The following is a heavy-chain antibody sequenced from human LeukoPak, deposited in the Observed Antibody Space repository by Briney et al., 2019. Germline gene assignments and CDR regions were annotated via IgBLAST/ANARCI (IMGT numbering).Heavy chain of an antibody. Sequence: SETLSLTCTVSGGSISSSYRSWIRQPPGKGLEWIGYTHYSGNTNYNASLKSRVTISVDMSKNQFSLKLNSVTAADTAVYYCARQGPLTTAVTTRTNPFDYWGQGTLVTVSS. D-gene: IGHD4-11*01. CDR3: ARQGPLTTAVTTRTNPFDY. J-gene: IGHJ4*02. V-gene: IGHV4-59*08. CDR2: THYSGNT. CDR1: GGSISSSY.